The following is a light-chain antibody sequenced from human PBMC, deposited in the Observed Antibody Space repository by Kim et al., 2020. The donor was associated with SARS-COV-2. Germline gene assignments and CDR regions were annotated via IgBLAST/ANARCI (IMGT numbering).Light chain of an antibody. CDR3: QQRSNWPWT. Sequence: LSPGGRATLSCRASQSVSICLAWYRHKPGQAPRLLIYDASSRATGIPARCSGSWSGTDFTLTISSLEPEDFAVYYCQQRSNWPWTFGQGTKVDIK. J-gene: IGKJ1*01. CDR2: DAS. CDR1: QSVSIC. V-gene: IGKV3-11*01.